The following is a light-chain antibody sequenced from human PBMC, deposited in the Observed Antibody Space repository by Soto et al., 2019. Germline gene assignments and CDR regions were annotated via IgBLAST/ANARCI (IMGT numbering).Light chain of an antibody. J-gene: IGKJ5*01. V-gene: IGKV3-11*01. Sequence: EIVLTQSPATLSLSPGERGTLSCRASQSVSSYLAWYQQKPGQAPRLLIYDASNRATGIPDRFSGSGSGTDFTLTISSLEPEDYAVYYCQQRSTWPITFGQGTRLEMK. CDR3: QQRSTWPIT. CDR2: DAS. CDR1: QSVSSY.